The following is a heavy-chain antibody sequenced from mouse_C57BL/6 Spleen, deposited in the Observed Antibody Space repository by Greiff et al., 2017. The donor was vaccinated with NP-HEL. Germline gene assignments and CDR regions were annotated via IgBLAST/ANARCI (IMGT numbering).Heavy chain of an antibody. CDR3: AAIYYGNAWFAY. V-gene: IGHV5-4*03. J-gene: IGHJ3*01. CDR1: GFTFSSYA. D-gene: IGHD2-1*01. CDR2: ISDGGSYT. Sequence: EVMLVESGGGLVKPGGSLKLSCAASGFTFSSYAMSWVRQTPEKRLEWVATISDGGSYTYSPDNVKGRFTISRDNAKNNLYLQMSHLKSEDTAMYYCAAIYYGNAWFAYWGQGTLVTVSA.